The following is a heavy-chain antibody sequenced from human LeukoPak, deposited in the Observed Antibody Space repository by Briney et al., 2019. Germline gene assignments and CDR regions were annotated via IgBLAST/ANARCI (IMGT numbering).Heavy chain of an antibody. J-gene: IGHJ4*02. D-gene: IGHD5-18*01. CDR3: AAADERGYSYGHITY. CDR2: IKQDGSEK. Sequence: PGGSLRLSCTASGFAFSSYWMSWVRQAPGKGLEWVANIKQDGSEKYYVDSVKGRFTVSRDNAKSTLYLQMNSLRAEDTAVYYCAAADERGYSYGHITYWGQGTLVTVSS. CDR1: GFAFSSYW. V-gene: IGHV3-7*01.